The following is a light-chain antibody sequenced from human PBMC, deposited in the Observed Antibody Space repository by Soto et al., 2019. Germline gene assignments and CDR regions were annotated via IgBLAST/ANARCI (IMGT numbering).Light chain of an antibody. CDR2: ADN. Sequence: QSVLTQTPSVSGAPGQKITMSCTGSSSNIGAGHDVHWYQQVPGAAPRLLIYADNNRPSGVPDRFSASKSGTSASLAITGLQGEDEANYYCQSYDTSLSGVIFGAGTQLTVL. CDR1: SSNIGAGHD. CDR3: QSYDTSLSGVI. V-gene: IGLV1-40*01. J-gene: IGLJ2*01.